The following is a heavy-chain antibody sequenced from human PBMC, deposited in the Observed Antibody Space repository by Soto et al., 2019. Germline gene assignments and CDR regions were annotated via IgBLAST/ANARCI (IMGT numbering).Heavy chain of an antibody. CDR1: GFTVSSIY. J-gene: IGHJ4*02. CDR3: ARGLLGVNQAY. Sequence: GGSLRLSCAASGFTVSSIYMSWVRQAPGKGLEWVSVIYSGGSTYYADSVKGRFTISRDNSKDTLYLQMNSLRADDKALYFCARGLLGVNQAYWGQGTLVTVSS. CDR2: IYSGGST. V-gene: IGHV3-66*01. D-gene: IGHD3-16*01.